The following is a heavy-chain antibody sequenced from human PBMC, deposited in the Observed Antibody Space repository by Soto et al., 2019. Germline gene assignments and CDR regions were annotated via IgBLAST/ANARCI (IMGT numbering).Heavy chain of an antibody. CDR1: GFTFSSYG. D-gene: IGHD2-15*01. CDR3: AKDILNREDYSDYYYYGMDV. V-gene: IGHV3-30*18. CDR2: RSYDGSNK. Sequence: QVQLVESGGGVVQPGRSLRLSCAASGFTFSSYGMHWVRQAPGKGLEWVAVRSYDGSNKYYADSVKGRFTISRDNSKNTLYLQMNSRRAEDTAVYYCAKDILNREDYSDYYYYGMDVWGQGTTVTVSS. J-gene: IGHJ6*02.